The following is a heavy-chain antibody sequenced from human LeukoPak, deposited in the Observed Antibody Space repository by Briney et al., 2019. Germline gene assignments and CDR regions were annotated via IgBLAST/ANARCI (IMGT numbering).Heavy chain of an antibody. CDR3: ARGVGGFFSTYNWFDP. D-gene: IGHD2-15*01. Sequence: GGSLRLSCAASGFTFSSYWMSWVRQAPGKGLEWVANIKQDGSEKYYVDSVKGRFTISRDNAKNSLYLQMNSLRAEDTAVYYCARGVGGFFSTYNWFDPWGQGTLVTVSS. V-gene: IGHV3-7*04. CDR2: IKQDGSEK. J-gene: IGHJ5*02. CDR1: GFTFSSYW.